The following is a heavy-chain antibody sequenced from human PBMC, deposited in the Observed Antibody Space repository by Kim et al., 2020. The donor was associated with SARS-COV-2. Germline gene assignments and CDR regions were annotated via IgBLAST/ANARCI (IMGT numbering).Heavy chain of an antibody. J-gene: IGHJ5*02. D-gene: IGHD6-19*01. CDR2: INAGNGNT. V-gene: IGHV1-3*01. CDR3: ARGEAVAMGDWFDP. CDR1: GYTFTSYA. Sequence: ASVKVSCKASGYTFTSYAMHWVRQAPGQRLEWMGWINAGNGNTKYSQKFQGRVTITRDTSASTAYMELSSLRSEDTAVYYCARGEAVAMGDWFDPWGQGTLVTVSS.